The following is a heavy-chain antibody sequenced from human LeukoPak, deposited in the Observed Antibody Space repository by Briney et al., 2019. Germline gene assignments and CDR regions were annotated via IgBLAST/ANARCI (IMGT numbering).Heavy chain of an antibody. Sequence: GASVKVSCKASGYTFTSYYMHWVRQAPGQGLEWMGIINPSGGSTSYAQKFQGRVTMTRDTSTSTVYMELSSLRSEDTAVYYCARDASHSSSWYESWFDPWGQGTLVTVSS. CDR3: ARDASHSSSWYESWFDP. CDR2: INPSGGST. V-gene: IGHV1-46*01. D-gene: IGHD6-13*01. CDR1: GYTFTSYY. J-gene: IGHJ5*02.